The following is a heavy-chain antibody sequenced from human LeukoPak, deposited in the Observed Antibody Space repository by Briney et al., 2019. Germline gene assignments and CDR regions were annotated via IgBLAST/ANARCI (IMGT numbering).Heavy chain of an antibody. CDR2: ISSSSSTI. V-gene: IGHV3-48*01. CDR3: AREGPNDALDI. CDR1: GFTFSSYS. J-gene: IGHJ3*02. Sequence: GGSLRLSCAASGFTFSSYSMNWVRQAPGKGLEWVSYISSSSSTIYYADSVKGRFTISRDNAKNSLYLQMNSLRAEDTAVYYCAREGPNDALDIWGQGTMVTVSS.